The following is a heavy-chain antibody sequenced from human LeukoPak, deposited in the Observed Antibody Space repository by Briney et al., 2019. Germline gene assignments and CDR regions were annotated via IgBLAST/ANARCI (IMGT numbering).Heavy chain of an antibody. D-gene: IGHD3-10*01. J-gene: IGHJ3*02. V-gene: IGHV3-15*01. CDR3: TTLFRGVNVEDAFDI. CDR2: IKSKTDGGTT. CDR1: GFTFSSAW. Sequence: GGSLRLSCAASGFTFSSAWMSWVRQAPGKGLVWVGRIKSKTDGGTTDYAAPVKGRFTISRDDSKNTLYLQMNSLKTEDTAVYYCTTLFRGVNVEDAFDIWGQGTMVTVSS.